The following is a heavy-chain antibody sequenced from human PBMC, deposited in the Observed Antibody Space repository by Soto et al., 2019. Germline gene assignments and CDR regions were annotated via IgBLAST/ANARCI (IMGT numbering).Heavy chain of an antibody. CDR1: GYTFTNYY. D-gene: IGHD5-12*01. J-gene: IGHJ4*02. Sequence: QVQLVQSGAEVKKPGASVRVSCKASGYTFTNYYIHWVRQAPGQGLEWMAIINPSGGTTNYAQKLQGRVTLTRDTSTATVYMELSRLRSEDTAVYYCARGDILAMVTIGIDYGGQGTLVTVSS. CDR2: INPSGGTT. V-gene: IGHV1-46*04. CDR3: ARGDILAMVTIGIDY.